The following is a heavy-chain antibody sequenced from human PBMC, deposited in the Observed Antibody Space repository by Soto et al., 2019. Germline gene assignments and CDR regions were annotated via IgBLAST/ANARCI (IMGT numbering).Heavy chain of an antibody. CDR3: ARVPYYYDSSGYFPWDY. J-gene: IGHJ4*02. D-gene: IGHD3-22*01. V-gene: IGHV1-69*13. CDR1: GGTFSSYA. Sequence: ASVKVSCKASGGTFSSYAISWVRQAPGQGLEWMGGIIPIFGTANYAQKFQGRVTITADESTSTAYMELSSPRSEDTAVYYCARVPYYYDSSGYFPWDYWGQGTLVTVSS. CDR2: IIPIFGTA.